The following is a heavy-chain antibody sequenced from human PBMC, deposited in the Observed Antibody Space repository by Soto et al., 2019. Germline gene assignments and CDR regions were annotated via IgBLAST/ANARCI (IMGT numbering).Heavy chain of an antibody. CDR1: FGSLSVSY. Sequence: LSLTCSVSFGSLSVSYLSWIRQSPGKGLEWLGYVYYTGSTNYSPSLRSRVSISVDTSKNEFSLRLSSVTAADTAVYFCARSVAIPGAHIDYWGQGTQVTVSS. CDR3: ARSVAIPGAHIDY. CDR2: VYYTGST. D-gene: IGHD2-8*02. V-gene: IGHV4-59*01. J-gene: IGHJ4*02.